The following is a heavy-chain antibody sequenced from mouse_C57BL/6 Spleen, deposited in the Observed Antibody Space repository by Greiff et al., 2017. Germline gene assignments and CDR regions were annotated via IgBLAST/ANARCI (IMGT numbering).Heavy chain of an antibody. J-gene: IGHJ4*01. V-gene: IGHV1-7*01. Sequence: QVQLQQSGAELAKPGASVKLSCKASGYTFTSYWMHWVKPRPGQGLEWIGYINPGSGYTKYTQKFKDKATLTADKSSSTAYMQLSSLTYEDSAVYYCASMATTRGLYAMDYWGQGTSVTVSS. CDR2: INPGSGYT. CDR1: GYTFTSYW. D-gene: IGHD2-2*01. CDR3: ASMATTRGLYAMDY.